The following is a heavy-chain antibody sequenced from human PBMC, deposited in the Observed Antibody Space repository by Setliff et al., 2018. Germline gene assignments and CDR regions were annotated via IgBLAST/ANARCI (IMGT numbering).Heavy chain of an antibody. V-gene: IGHV3-74*01. Sequence: GGSLRLSCAASGFTFSNYWMHWVRQAPGKGLVWVSRIYTDGTITSYADSVKGRFTISRDNAKNTLHLQMDSLRAEDTAVYYCARGAFGAYYHDYWGQGTLVTVSS. J-gene: IGHJ4*02. CDR1: GFTFSNYW. D-gene: IGHD3-16*01. CDR3: ARGAFGAYYHDY. CDR2: IYTDGTIT.